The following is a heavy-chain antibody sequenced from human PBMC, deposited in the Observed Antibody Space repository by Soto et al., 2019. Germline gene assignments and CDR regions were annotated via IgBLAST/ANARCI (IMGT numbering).Heavy chain of an antibody. J-gene: IGHJ4*02. V-gene: IGHV4-34*01. Sequence: SETLSLTCTVYGGSFNAYYWHWIRKPPGKGLEWLGKIKQRGSTGYNPALKSRVTISVDMSKNQFYTNMHSVHAADTAVYYCERWNSHLYFSGNFKPSYYFDSWGQRHLVT. D-gene: IGHD2-15*01. CDR3: ERWNSHLYFSGNFKPSYYFDS. CDR2: IKQRGST. CDR1: GGSFNAYY.